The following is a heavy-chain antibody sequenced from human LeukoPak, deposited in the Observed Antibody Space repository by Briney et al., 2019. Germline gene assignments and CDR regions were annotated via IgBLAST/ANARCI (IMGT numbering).Heavy chain of an antibody. CDR1: GGSISSSSYY. D-gene: IGHD6-13*01. Sequence: PSETLSLTCTVSGGSISSSSYYWGWIRQPPGKGLEWIGSIYYSGSTYYNPSLKSRVTISVDTSKNQFSLKLSSVTAAETAVYYCARSSSWHVSFDYWGQGTLVTVSS. CDR3: ARSSSWHVSFDY. J-gene: IGHJ4*02. CDR2: IYYSGST. V-gene: IGHV4-39*01.